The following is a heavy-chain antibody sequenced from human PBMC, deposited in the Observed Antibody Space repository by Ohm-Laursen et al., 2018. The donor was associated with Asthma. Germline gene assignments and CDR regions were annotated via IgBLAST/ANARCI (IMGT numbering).Heavy chain of an antibody. V-gene: IGHV3-48*01. Sequence: SLRLSCAASGFTFSSYSMNWVRQAPGKGLEWVSYISSSSSTIYYADSVKGRFTISRDNAKNSLYLQMNSLRAEDTTVYYCAIFPLDCSGGSCYSTQSGSWGQGTLVTVSS. CDR2: ISSSSSTI. CDR3: AIFPLDCSGGSCYSTQSGS. J-gene: IGHJ5*02. D-gene: IGHD2-15*01. CDR1: GFTFSSYS.